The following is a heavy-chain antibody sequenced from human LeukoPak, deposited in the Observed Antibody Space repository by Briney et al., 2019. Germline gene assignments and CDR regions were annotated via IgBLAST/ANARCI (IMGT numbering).Heavy chain of an antibody. CDR1: GXSFSGYY. D-gene: IGHD6-19*01. V-gene: IGHV4-34*01. Sequence: PSETLSLTRAVYGXSFSGYYWSWIRQPPGKGLEWIGEINHSGSTNYNPSLKSRVTVSVDTSKNQFSLKLSSVTAADTAVYYCSRRPSRSRFDYWGQGALVTVSS. CDR3: SRRPSRSRFDY. J-gene: IGHJ4*02. CDR2: INHSGST.